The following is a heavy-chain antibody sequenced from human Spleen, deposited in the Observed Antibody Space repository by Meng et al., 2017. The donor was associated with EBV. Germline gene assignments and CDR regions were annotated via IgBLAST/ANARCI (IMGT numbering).Heavy chain of an antibody. CDR1: GDIFSTYA. V-gene: IGHV1-69*01. CDR3: ASCSSSGSYAVRDNWFDS. D-gene: IGHD3-10*01. Sequence: QVQLVQSGAEVKKPGSSVKVACKASGDIFSTYAISWVRQAPGQGLEWMGGIIPIFGTTHYAQEFQGRVTITADESTKTAYMDLSSLTSEDTAVYYCASCSSSGSYAVRDNWFDSWGQGTLVTVSS. J-gene: IGHJ5*01. CDR2: IIPIFGTT.